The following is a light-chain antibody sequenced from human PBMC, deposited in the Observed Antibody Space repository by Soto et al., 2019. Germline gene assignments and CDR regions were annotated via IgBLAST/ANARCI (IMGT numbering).Light chain of an antibody. J-gene: IGKJ5*01. CDR1: QSVGSNY. CDR3: QQYNNWPPIT. CDR2: GAS. Sequence: EIVLTQSPGTLSLSPGERATLSCRAIQSVGSNYLAWYQQKPGQAPRLLIYGASSRATGIPDRFSGGGSGTDFTLTISRLEPEDFAVYYCQQYNNWPPITFGQGTRLEIK. V-gene: IGKV3-20*01.